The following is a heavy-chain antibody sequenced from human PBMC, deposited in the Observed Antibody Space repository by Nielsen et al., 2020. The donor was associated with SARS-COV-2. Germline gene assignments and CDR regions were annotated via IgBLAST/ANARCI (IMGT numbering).Heavy chain of an antibody. Sequence: SETLSLTCTVSGGSISSGDYYWSWIRQPPGKGLEWIGYIYYSGSTYYNPSLKSRVTISVDTSKNQFSLKLSSVTAADTALYYCARGGEYYYGSGSQYWGQGTLVTVSS. CDR3: ARGGEYYYGSGSQY. D-gene: IGHD3-10*01. CDR2: IYYSGST. CDR1: GGSISSGDYY. V-gene: IGHV4-30-4*01. J-gene: IGHJ4*02.